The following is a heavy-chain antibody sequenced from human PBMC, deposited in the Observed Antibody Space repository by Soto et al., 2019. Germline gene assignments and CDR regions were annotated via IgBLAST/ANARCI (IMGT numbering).Heavy chain of an antibody. V-gene: IGHV2-5*02. Sequence: GSGPTLVNPTQTLTLTCTFSGFSLSTSGVGVGWIRQPPGKALEWLALIYWDDDKRYSPSLKSRLTITKDTSKNQVVLTMTNMDPVDTGTYYCSHRPGYCSGGSCYPGFDYWGQGTLVTISS. CDR3: SHRPGYCSGGSCYPGFDY. J-gene: IGHJ4*02. CDR2: IYWDDDK. CDR1: GFSLSTSGVG. D-gene: IGHD2-15*01.